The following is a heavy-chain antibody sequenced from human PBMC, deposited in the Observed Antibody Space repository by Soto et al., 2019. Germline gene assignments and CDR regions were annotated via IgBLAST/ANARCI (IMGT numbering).Heavy chain of an antibody. CDR3: ARDPPDGDSYFDS. J-gene: IGHJ4*02. D-gene: IGHD4-17*01. CDR2: LYYSGTT. Sequence: SSETLSLTCTVSRVSISSYYWIWIRQPPGKGLEWIGYLYYSGTTNYNPSLKSRVTMSVDTSRNQFSLKLSSVTAADTAVYYRARDPPDGDSYFDSWGQGTLVTVSS. CDR1: RVSISSYY. V-gene: IGHV4-59*01.